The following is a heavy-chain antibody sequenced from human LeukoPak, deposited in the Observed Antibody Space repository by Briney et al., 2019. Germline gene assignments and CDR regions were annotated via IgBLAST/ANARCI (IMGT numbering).Heavy chain of an antibody. J-gene: IGHJ1*01. CDR1: GFTFSSYA. D-gene: IGHD3-22*01. V-gene: IGHV3-30*04. CDR2: ISYDGSNK. CDR3: ARDLRPYFYYDSSGYTTTGYFQH. Sequence: GGSLRLSCAASGFTFSSYAMHWVRQAPGKGLEWVAVISYDGSNKYYADSVKGRFTISRDNSKNTLYLQMNSLRAEDTAVYYCARDLRPYFYYDSSGYTTTGYFQHWGQGTLVTVSS.